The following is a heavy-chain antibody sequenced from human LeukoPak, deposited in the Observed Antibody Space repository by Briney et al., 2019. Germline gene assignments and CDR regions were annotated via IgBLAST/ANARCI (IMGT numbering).Heavy chain of an antibody. Sequence: ASETLSLTCTVSGAPISSYYWSWIRQPPGKGLEWIGYIFYSGNTNYNPSLKSRVAMSLGTSKNLFSLRLTSVTAADTAVYYCARHTTVVPPHYFDYWGQGALVTVSS. CDR2: IFYSGNT. CDR3: ARHTTVVPPHYFDY. D-gene: IGHD4-17*01. CDR1: GAPISSYY. V-gene: IGHV4-59*08. J-gene: IGHJ4*02.